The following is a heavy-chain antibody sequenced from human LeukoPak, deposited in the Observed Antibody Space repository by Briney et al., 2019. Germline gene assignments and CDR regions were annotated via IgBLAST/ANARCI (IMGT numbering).Heavy chain of an antibody. V-gene: IGHV3-23*01. CDR2: VSGSGGST. J-gene: IGHJ4*02. Sequence: GGSLRLSCAASGFTFSSYAMSWVRQAPGKGLEWVSAVSGSGGSTYYADSVKGRFTISRDNSKNTLYLQMNSLRAEDTAVYYCEGYYYGSGSPDYWGQGTLVTVSS. CDR3: EGYYYGSGSPDY. D-gene: IGHD3-10*01. CDR1: GFTFSSYA.